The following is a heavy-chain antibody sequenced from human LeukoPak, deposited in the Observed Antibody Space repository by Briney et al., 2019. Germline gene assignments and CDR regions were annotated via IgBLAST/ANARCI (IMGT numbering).Heavy chain of an antibody. CDR1: GFTFDGYA. CDR3: AKDYYYDSSGYYY. V-gene: IGHV3-9*01. Sequence: PGGSLRLSCAASGFTFDGYAMHWVRQAPGKGLEWVSGINWNSGTIGYADSVKGRFTVSRDNAKNTLYLQVNNLRAEDTAVYYCAKDYYYDSSGYYYWGQGTLVTVSS. J-gene: IGHJ4*02. CDR2: INWNSGTI. D-gene: IGHD3-22*01.